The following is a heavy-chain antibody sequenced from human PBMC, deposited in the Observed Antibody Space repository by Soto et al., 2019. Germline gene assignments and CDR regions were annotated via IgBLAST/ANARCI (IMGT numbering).Heavy chain of an antibody. CDR2: ISAYNGNT. CDR1: GYTFTSYG. CDR3: ARGDNYRTYYYDSSGYYPPRY. J-gene: IGHJ4*02. D-gene: IGHD3-22*01. V-gene: IGHV1-18*04. Sequence: ASVKVSCKASGYTFTSYGISWLRQAPGQGLEWMGWISAYNGNTNYAQKLQGRVTMTTDTSTSTAYMELRSLRSDDTAVYYCARGDNYRTYYYDSSGYYPPRYWGQGTLVTVSS.